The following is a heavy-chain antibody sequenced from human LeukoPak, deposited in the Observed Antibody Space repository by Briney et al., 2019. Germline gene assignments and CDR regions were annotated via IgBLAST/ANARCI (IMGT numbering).Heavy chain of an antibody. CDR2: IYTSGST. D-gene: IGHD6-6*01. Sequence: SETLSLTCTVSGGSISSYYWSWIRQPPGKGLEWIGYIYTSGSTNYNPSLKSRVTISVDTSKNQFSLKLSSVTAADTAVYYCARHAAGSSSFDYWGQGTLVTVSS. J-gene: IGHJ4*02. CDR1: GGSISSYY. V-gene: IGHV4-4*09. CDR3: ARHAAGSSSFDY.